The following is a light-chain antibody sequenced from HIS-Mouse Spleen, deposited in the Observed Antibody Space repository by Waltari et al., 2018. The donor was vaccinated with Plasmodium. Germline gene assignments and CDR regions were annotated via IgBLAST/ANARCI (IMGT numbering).Light chain of an antibody. CDR2: GAS. Sequence: EIVMTQSPATLSVSPGERATLSCRASQSVSSNLAWYQQKPGQAPRLLIYGASTRATGIPARFRGSGSGTEFTLTISSLQSEDFAVYCCQQYNNWSFTFGPGTKVDIK. CDR1: QSVSSN. CDR3: QQYNNWSFT. J-gene: IGKJ3*01. V-gene: IGKV3-15*01.